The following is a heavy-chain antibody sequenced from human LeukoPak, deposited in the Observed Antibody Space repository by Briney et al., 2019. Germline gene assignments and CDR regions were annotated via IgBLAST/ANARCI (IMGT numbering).Heavy chain of an antibody. D-gene: IGHD5-12*01. Sequence: ASVKVSCKASGYTFTGYYMHWVRQAPGQGLEWMGWINPNTGGTNYVQKFQGRVTMTRDTSINTAYMELSRLRSDDTAVYYCARGGAGSGYRFDYWGQGTLVTASS. CDR2: INPNTGGT. CDR3: ARGGAGSGYRFDY. J-gene: IGHJ4*02. CDR1: GYTFTGYY. V-gene: IGHV1-2*02.